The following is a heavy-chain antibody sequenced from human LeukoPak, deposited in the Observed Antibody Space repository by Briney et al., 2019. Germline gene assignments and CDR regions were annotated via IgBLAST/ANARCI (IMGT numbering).Heavy chain of an antibody. V-gene: IGHV1-2*02. CDR3: ARGGRVNYYYDSSGYYLLDY. Sequence: ASVKVSCKASEYTFTGYYMHWVRQAPGQGLEWMGWINPNSGGTNYAQKFQGRVTMTRDTSISTAYMELSRLRSDDTAVYYCARGGRVNYYYDSSGYYLLDYWGQGTLVTVSS. CDR2: INPNSGGT. CDR1: EYTFTGYY. D-gene: IGHD3-22*01. J-gene: IGHJ4*02.